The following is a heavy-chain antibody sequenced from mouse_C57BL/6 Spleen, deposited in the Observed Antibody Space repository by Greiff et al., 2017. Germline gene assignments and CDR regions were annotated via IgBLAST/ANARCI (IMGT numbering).Heavy chain of an antibody. Sequence: EVKLVESGGGLVQPGGSLKLSCAASGFTFSDYYMYWVRQTPEKRLEWVAYISNGGGSTYYPDTVKGRFTISRDNAKNTLYLQMSRLKSEDTAMYYCARPASYGNYLYAMDYWGQGTSVTVSS. D-gene: IGHD2-10*01. CDR3: ARPASYGNYLYAMDY. V-gene: IGHV5-12*01. CDR2: ISNGGGST. CDR1: GFTFSDYY. J-gene: IGHJ4*01.